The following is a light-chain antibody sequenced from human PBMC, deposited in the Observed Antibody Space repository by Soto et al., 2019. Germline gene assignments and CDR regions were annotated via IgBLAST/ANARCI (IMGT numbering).Light chain of an antibody. CDR1: QSVSSSY. V-gene: IGKV3-20*01. CDR3: QQYGRSPGLFT. Sequence: EIVLTQSPGTLSLSPGERATLSCRASQSVSSSYLAWYQQKPGQAPRLLIYGASSRATGIPDRFSGSGSGTDFTLTISRLEPGDFAVYYCQQYGRSPGLFTFGPGTEVDIK. CDR2: GAS. J-gene: IGKJ3*01.